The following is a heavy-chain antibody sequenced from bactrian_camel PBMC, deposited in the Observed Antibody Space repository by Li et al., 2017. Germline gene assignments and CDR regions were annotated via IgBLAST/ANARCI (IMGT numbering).Heavy chain of an antibody. J-gene: IGHJ4*01. Sequence: QLVESGGGSVTAGGSLRLSCAASRSTTRSMAWFRQAPGKGLEWVSTITSGGGATAYADSVKGRFTISEDNAKHTLYRQMNSLKTEDTAMYYCAADPYMTCIPPNVPRFDFLGQGTQVTVS. D-gene: IGHD3*01. CDR1: RSTTRS. V-gene: IGHV3S40*01. CDR2: ITSGGGAT.